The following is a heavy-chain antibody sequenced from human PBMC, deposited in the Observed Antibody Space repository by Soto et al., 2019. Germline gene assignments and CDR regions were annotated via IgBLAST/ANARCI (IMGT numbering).Heavy chain of an antibody. CDR2: IFYNGNT. CDR3: ARDGAVGPLDY. D-gene: IGHD3-10*01. Sequence: SDTLSLTCTVSGGSITSSYWSWIRQPPEKGLEWIGYIFYNGNTNYNPSLKSRVTISLDTSKNQFSLKLNSVTAADTAVYYCARDGAVGPLDYWGQGALVTVSS. CDR1: GGSITSSY. V-gene: IGHV4-59*01. J-gene: IGHJ4*02.